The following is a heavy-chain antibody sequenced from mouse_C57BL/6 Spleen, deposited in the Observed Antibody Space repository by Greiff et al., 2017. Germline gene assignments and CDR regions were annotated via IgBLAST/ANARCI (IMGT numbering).Heavy chain of an antibody. Sequence: EVKVVESGEGLVKPGGSLKLSCAASGFTFSSYALSWVRPTPGQRLEWVAYIRSGGDYSYYADTVKGRFTLSRDNARNTLYLQMSSLTSVDTAMYYCTREEYGSSYFDYWGQGTTLTVSS. CDR2: IRSGGDYS. D-gene: IGHD1-1*01. V-gene: IGHV5-9-1*02. CDR3: TREEYGSSYFDY. J-gene: IGHJ2*01. CDR1: GFTFSSYA.